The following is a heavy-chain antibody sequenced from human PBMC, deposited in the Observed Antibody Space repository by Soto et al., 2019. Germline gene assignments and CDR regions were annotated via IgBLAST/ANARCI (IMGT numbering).Heavy chain of an antibody. Sequence: GASVKVSCKASGGTFSSYAISWVRQAPGQGFEWMGGIIPIFGTANYAQKFQGRVTITADESTSTAYMELSSLRSEDTAVYYCASAVPKPGQHESNWFDPWGQGTLVTVSS. J-gene: IGHJ5*02. CDR2: IIPIFGTA. CDR3: ASAVPKPGQHESNWFDP. CDR1: GGTFSSYA. V-gene: IGHV1-69*13. D-gene: IGHD2-2*01.